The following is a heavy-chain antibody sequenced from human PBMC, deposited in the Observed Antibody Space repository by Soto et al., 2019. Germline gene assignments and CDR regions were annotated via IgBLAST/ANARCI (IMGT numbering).Heavy chain of an antibody. CDR1: YFTITNAW. CDR3: TTGSVEGV. D-gene: IGHD2-15*01. CDR2: IKTKAEGGAT. Sequence: VQLVESGGGLVKPWGSLRLSCAASYFTITNAWMNWVRQAPGKGLEWVGRIKTKAEGGATDYAAPLKGRFTISRDDSRNTLLLQMNSLKTEDTAVYYCTTGSVEGVWGQGATVTVSS. J-gene: IGHJ6*02. V-gene: IGHV3-15*07.